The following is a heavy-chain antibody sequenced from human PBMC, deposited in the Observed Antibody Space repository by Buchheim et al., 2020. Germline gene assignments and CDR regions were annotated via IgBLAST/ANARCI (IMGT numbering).Heavy chain of an antibody. CDR2: ITYDGSNK. CDR1: GFTFSSYA. J-gene: IGHJ6*02. D-gene: IGHD6-19*01. Sequence: QVQLVESGGGVVQPGRSLRLSCAASGFTFSSYAIHWVRQAPGKGLEWVTVITYDGSNKYYADSVKGRFTVSRDNSKNTLYLHMNSLRPEDTAVYYCARVAVAGIFYYYYGLDVWGQGTT. V-gene: IGHV3-30-3*01. CDR3: ARVAVAGIFYYYYGLDV.